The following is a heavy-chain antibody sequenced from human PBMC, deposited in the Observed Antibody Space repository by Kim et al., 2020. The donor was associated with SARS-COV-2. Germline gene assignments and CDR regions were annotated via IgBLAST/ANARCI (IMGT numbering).Heavy chain of an antibody. CDR2: IIPIFGTA. Sequence: SVKVSCKASGGTFSSYAISWVRQAPGQGLEWMGGIIPIFGTANYAQKFQDRVTITADESTSTAYMELSSLRSEDTAVYYCARPTVLPAAIIAKRPYYYYGMDVWGQGTTVTVSS. J-gene: IGHJ6*02. CDR3: ARPTVLPAAIIAKRPYYYYGMDV. CDR1: GGTFSSYA. V-gene: IGHV1-69*13. D-gene: IGHD2-2*01.